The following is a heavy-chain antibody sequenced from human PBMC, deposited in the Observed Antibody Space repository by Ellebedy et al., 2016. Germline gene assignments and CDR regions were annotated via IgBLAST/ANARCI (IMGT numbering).Heavy chain of an antibody. D-gene: IGHD3-22*01. Sequence: SETLSLXXTVSRGSISSSTYYWGWIRQPPGKGLEYIGSVYYVGSTYYNPSLKSRVTVSVDTSKNQFSLRLTSVTAADTAVYYCARGAMIEEGVAFDYWGQGTLVTVSS. CDR3: ARGAMIEEGVAFDY. V-gene: IGHV4-39*01. J-gene: IGHJ4*02. CDR1: RGSISSSTYY. CDR2: VYYVGST.